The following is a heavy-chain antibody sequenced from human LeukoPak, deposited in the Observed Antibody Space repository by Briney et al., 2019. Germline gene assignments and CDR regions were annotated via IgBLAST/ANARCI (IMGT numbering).Heavy chain of an antibody. Sequence: GASVKVSCKASGYTFTGYYMHWVRQAPGQGLEWMGWINPNSGGTNYAQKFQGRVTMTRDTSISTAYMELSRLRSDDTAVYYCARGPNHYDSRYLLLCYFDYWGQGTLVTVSS. J-gene: IGHJ4*02. CDR3: ARGPNHYDSRYLLLCYFDY. D-gene: IGHD3-22*01. V-gene: IGHV1-2*02. CDR1: GYTFTGYY. CDR2: INPNSGGT.